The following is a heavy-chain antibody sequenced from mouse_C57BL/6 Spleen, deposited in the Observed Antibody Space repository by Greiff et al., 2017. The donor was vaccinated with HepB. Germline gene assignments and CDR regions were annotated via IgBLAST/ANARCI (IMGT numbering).Heavy chain of an antibody. CDR1: GYTFTSYW. D-gene: IGHD1-1*01. CDR3: AFTTVVARDAMDY. CDR2: IDPSDSYT. J-gene: IGHJ4*01. V-gene: IGHV1-50*01. Sequence: QVRLQQPGAELVKPGASVKLSCKASGYTFTSYWMQWVKQRPGQGLEWIGEIDPSDSYTNYNQKFKGKATLTVDTSSSTAYMQLSSLTSEDSAVYYCAFTTVVARDAMDYWGQGTSVTVSS.